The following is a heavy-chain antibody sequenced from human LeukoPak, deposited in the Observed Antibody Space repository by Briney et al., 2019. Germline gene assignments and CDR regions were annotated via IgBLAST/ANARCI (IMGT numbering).Heavy chain of an antibody. CDR3: VKDSPPRYSGSPPAY. Sequence: GGSLRLSCAASGFTFSSYWMSWVRQAPGKGLEWVANINKDGGEKYYVDSVRGRFTVSRDNAKNSLYLQMNSLRADDTAVYYCVKDSPPRYSGSPPAYWGQGTLVTVSS. CDR2: INKDGGEK. CDR1: GFTFSSYW. D-gene: IGHD1-26*01. J-gene: IGHJ4*02. V-gene: IGHV3-7*03.